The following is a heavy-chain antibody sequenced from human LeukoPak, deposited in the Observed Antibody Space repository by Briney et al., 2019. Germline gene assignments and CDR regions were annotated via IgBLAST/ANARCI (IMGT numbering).Heavy chain of an antibody. CDR1: GGSFSGYY. D-gene: IGHD2-15*01. V-gene: IGHV4-34*01. Sequence: SXTLSLTCAVYGGSFSGYYWSWIRQPPGKGLEWIGEINHSGSTNYNPSLKSRVTISVDTSKNQFSLKLSSVTAADTAVYYCARAATNCSGGSCYPTLDYWGQGTLVTVSS. J-gene: IGHJ4*02. CDR2: INHSGST. CDR3: ARAATNCSGGSCYPTLDY.